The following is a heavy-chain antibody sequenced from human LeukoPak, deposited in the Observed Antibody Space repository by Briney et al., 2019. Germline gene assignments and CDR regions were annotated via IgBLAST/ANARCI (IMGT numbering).Heavy chain of an antibody. D-gene: IGHD5-12*01. Sequence: GGSLRLSCAASGFTYSSYTFKWVRQAPGKGLEWVASITSTSTYIYYADSVQGRFAVSRDNAKNSLYLQMNSLRAEDKAVFYCVRRGPNNSGLDYWGQGTLVTVSS. V-gene: IGHV3-21*01. CDR3: VRRGPNNSGLDY. CDR1: GFTYSSYT. J-gene: IGHJ4*02. CDR2: ITSTSTYI.